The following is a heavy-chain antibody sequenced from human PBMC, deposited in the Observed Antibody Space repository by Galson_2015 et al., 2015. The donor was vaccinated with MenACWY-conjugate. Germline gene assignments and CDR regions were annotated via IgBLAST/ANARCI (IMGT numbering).Heavy chain of an antibody. Sequence: SLRLSCAASGFTFNNYWMHWVRQAPGTGLEWVAIISDSGAATHYIDSVKGRFTISRDNSKNTLYLQMSRLRAEDTALYYCAKDVYMDVWGKGTTVSVSS. CDR2: ISDSGAAT. CDR3: AKDVYMDV. V-gene: IGHV3-23*01. J-gene: IGHJ6*03. CDR1: GFTFNNYW.